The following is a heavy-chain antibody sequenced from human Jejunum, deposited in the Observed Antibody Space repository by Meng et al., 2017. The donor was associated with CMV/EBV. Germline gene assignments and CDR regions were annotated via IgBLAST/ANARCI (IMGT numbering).Heavy chain of an antibody. V-gene: IGHV2-5*02. J-gene: IGHJ4*02. CDR3: AHFVGGYYPSRPDY. D-gene: IGHD1-26*01. CDR1: GFSPSTSGEG. CDR2: IYRGDDK. Sequence: ITLKESGPTPVKPTQLLTLTCSFSGFSPSTSGEGVGWIRQPPGKALEWLALIYRGDDKRYSPSLNSRLTIAKDTSKNEVVLTLTNMGPIDTGTYYCAHFVGGYYPSRPDYWGQGTLVTVSS.